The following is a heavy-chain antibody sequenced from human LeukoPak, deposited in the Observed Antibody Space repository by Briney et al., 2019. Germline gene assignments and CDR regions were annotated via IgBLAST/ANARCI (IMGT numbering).Heavy chain of an antibody. V-gene: IGHV3-48*04. CDR1: GFTFSSYS. CDR3: AKGYGGNSGYFDY. CDR2: ISSSSSTI. D-gene: IGHD4-23*01. Sequence: PGGSLRLSCAASGFTFSSYSMNWVRQAPGKGLEWVSYISSSSSTIYYADSVKGRFTISRDNAKNSLYLQMNSLRAGDTALYYCAKGYGGNSGYFDYWGQGTLVTVSS. J-gene: IGHJ4*02.